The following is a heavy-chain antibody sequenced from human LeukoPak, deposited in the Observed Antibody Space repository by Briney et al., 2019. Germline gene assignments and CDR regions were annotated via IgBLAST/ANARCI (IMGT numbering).Heavy chain of an antibody. V-gene: IGHV3-21*01. D-gene: IGHD4-17*01. Sequence: GGSLRLSCAASGFTFSSYSMNWVRQAPGKGLEWVSSISSSSSYIYYADSVKGRFTISRDNSMNTVYLQMNSLRAEDTAVYYCARINFGDDYWGQGTLVTVSS. CDR1: GFTFSSYS. J-gene: IGHJ4*02. CDR3: ARINFGDDY. CDR2: ISSSSSYI.